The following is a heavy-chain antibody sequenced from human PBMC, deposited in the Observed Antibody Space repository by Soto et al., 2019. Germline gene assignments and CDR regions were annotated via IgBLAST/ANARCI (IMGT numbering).Heavy chain of an antibody. Sequence: QVQLEQSGAEVKKPGSSVKVSCKASGGTFRTAAVSWVRQAPGQGLEWMGGIMAVFRTPDYAQKFHGRVTSTADESKRTAYMELSGLRSDDTAVYYCARDNDLPQVGGNYYYSLDVWGQGTTITVSS. CDR2: IMAVFRTP. V-gene: IGHV1-69*12. CDR1: GGTFRTAA. CDR3: ARDNDLPQVGGNYYYSLDV. D-gene: IGHD2-2*01. J-gene: IGHJ6*02.